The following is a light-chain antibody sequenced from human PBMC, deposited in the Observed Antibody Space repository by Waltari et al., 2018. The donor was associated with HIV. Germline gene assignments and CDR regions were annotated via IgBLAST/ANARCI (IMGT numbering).Light chain of an antibody. Sequence: DIQMTQSPSTLSTSVGDRITITCRASQSIDTWLAWYQQKPGKDPKLLVYKTSSVQSGVPSRVSGSGSGTEVTLTISSLQPDDFATYYCQHYNTASPWTFGQGTRVDI. J-gene: IGKJ1*01. CDR1: QSIDTW. CDR3: QHYNTASPWT. CDR2: KTS. V-gene: IGKV1-5*03.